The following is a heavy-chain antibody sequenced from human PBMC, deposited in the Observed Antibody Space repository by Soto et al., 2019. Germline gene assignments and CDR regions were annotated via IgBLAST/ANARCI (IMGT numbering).Heavy chain of an antibody. Sequence: ESGGGLIQPGGSLRLSCAASGFTVNTNYMSWVRQAPGKGLEWVSAIYSGGSTYYADSVKGRFTISRDNSKNTLYLQMNSLRAEDTAVYYCARDTYGDYEASDPWGQGTLVTVSS. V-gene: IGHV3-53*01. D-gene: IGHD4-17*01. J-gene: IGHJ5*02. CDR1: GFTVNTNY. CDR2: IYSGGST. CDR3: ARDTYGDYEASDP.